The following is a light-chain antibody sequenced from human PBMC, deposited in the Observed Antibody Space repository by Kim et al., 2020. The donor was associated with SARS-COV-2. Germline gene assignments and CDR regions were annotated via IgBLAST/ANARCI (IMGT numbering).Light chain of an antibody. J-gene: IGKJ1*01. CDR1: QSLVYSDGNTY. CDR2: QVS. V-gene: IGKV2-30*01. Sequence: PASISCRSSQSLVYSDGNTYLTWFPQRPGHAPRRLVDQVSSADSGVPDRFSCSGSGTDFTLKLSRVGAEAVEIDYCMHGTHWHPPFGQGTKVDIK. CDR3: MHGTHWHPP.